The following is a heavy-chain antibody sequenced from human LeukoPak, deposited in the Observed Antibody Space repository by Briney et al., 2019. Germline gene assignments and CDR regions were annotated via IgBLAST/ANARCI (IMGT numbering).Heavy chain of an antibody. J-gene: IGHJ3*02. Sequence: SETLSLTCTVSGGSISSGGYYWGWIRQPPGRGLEWIVNIYYSGDTFYNPSLTSRVTISVDTSKNHFSLKLRSVTAADTAVYYCARLASTHLVGNAFDIWGQGTMVTVSS. CDR2: IYYSGDT. D-gene: IGHD6-13*01. CDR3: ARLASTHLVGNAFDI. V-gene: IGHV4-39*02. CDR1: GGSISSGGYY.